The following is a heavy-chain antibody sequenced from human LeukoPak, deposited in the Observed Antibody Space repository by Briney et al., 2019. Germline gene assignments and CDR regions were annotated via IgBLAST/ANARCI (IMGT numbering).Heavy chain of an antibody. Sequence: ASVKVSCKASGYTFTGYYMHWVRQVPGQGLEWMGWINPNSGGTNYAQKFQGRVTMTRDTSTSTAYMELSRLRSDDTAVYYCARVAMVRGVIDYWGQGTLVTVSS. J-gene: IGHJ4*02. CDR3: ARVAMVRGVIDY. CDR1: GYTFTGYY. V-gene: IGHV1-2*02. CDR2: INPNSGGT. D-gene: IGHD3-10*01.